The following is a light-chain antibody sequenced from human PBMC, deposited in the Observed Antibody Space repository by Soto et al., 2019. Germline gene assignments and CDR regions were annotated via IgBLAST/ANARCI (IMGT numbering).Light chain of an antibody. J-gene: IGKJ1*01. Sequence: EFVLTQSPGTLSLSPGERATLSCRASQTVRNNYLAWYQQKPGQAPRLLIYDASSRATGIPDRFSGSGSETDFTLTITRLESEDFAVYSCHQYGSSPWTFGQGTKVDIK. V-gene: IGKV3-20*01. CDR1: QTVRNNY. CDR3: HQYGSSPWT. CDR2: DAS.